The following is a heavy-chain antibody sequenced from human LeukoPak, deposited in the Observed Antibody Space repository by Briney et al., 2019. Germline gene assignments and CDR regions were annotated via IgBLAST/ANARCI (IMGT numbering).Heavy chain of an antibody. J-gene: IGHJ4*02. V-gene: IGHV1-18*01. CDR2: ISAYNGNT. CDR3: ARGGNYYDSSGYSEPLGY. Sequence: ASVKVSCKASGYTFTSYGISWVRQAPGQGLEWMGWISAYNGNTNYAQKLQGRVTMTTDTSTSTAYMELRSLRSDDTAVYYCARGGNYYDSSGYSEPLGYWGQGTLVTVSS. CDR1: GYTFTSYG. D-gene: IGHD3-22*01.